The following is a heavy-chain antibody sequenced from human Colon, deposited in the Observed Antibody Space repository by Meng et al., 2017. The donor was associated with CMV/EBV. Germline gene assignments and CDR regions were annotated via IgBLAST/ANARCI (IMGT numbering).Heavy chain of an antibody. CDR2: IKSDETT. D-gene: IGHD3-3*01. CDR1: GFDFRHAW. V-gene: IGHV3-15*01. Sequence: GESLKISCATSGFDFRHAWMSWLRQAPGKGPEWVGRIKSDETTAYAAPVQGRFTISRDISKNTLYLQLNSLNSEDAAVYYCATSPLEWDFWSDYFYFDNWGQGALVTVS. CDR3: ATSPLEWDFWSDYFYFDN. J-gene: IGHJ4*02.